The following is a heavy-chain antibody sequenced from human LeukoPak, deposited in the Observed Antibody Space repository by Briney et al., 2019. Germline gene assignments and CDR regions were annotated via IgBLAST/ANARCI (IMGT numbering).Heavy chain of an antibody. CDR2: IYYSGST. Sequence: SETLSLTCTVSGGYISNYYWSWIRQPPGKGLEWIGYIYYSGSTNYNPSLKSRVTISVDTSKNQFSLKLSSVTAADTAVYYCAGTTVEMATTDDYWGQGTLVTVSS. J-gene: IGHJ4*02. CDR3: AGTTVEMATTDDY. D-gene: IGHD5-24*01. CDR1: GGYISNYY. V-gene: IGHV4-59*01.